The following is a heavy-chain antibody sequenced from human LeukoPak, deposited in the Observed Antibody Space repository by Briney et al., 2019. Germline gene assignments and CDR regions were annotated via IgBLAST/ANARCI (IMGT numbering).Heavy chain of an antibody. Sequence: ASVKVSCKASGYTFTSYAMHWVRQAPGQRLEWMGWINAGNGNTKYSQKFQGRVTITRDTSASTAYMELSSLRSEDTAVYYCARDYELRYGYGFEQTGYFDYWGQGTLVTVSS. V-gene: IGHV1-3*01. CDR1: GYTFTSYA. D-gene: IGHD5-18*01. CDR2: INAGNGNT. J-gene: IGHJ4*02. CDR3: ARDYELRYGYGFEQTGYFDY.